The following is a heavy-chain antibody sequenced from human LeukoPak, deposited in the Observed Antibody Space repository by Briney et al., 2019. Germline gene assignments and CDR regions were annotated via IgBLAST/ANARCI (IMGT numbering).Heavy chain of an antibody. CDR1: GNYW. J-gene: IGHJ4*02. CDR2: INSDGSWT. Sequence: GGSLRLSCAASGNYWMHWVRQAPGKGLVWVSHINSDGSWTSYADSVRGRFTISKDNAKNTVYLQMNNLRAEDTAVYYCVSFYETYWGRGTLVTVSS. D-gene: IGHD2-2*01. CDR3: VSFYETY. V-gene: IGHV3-74*01.